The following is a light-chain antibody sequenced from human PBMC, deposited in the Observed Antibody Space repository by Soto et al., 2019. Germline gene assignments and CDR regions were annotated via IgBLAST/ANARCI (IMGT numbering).Light chain of an antibody. CDR3: QSYDSSQGV. V-gene: IGLV1-40*01. J-gene: IGLJ1*01. CDR2: GNS. Sequence: QSVLTQPPSVSGAPGQRVTISCTGSSSNIGAGYDVHWYQQLPGTAPKLLIYGNSNRPSGVPDRFSGSKSGTSASLVITGLQAEDEADYYCQSYDSSQGVFGTGTKVTVL. CDR1: SSNIGAGYD.